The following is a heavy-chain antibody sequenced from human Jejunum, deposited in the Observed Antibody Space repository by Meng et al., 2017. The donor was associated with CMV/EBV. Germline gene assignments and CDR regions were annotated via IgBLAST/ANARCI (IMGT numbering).Heavy chain of an antibody. CDR2: ISNRASTI. Sequence: CCVGSGCIFSDSEVNWIRQAPGKGLEWISFISNRASTIYYADSVKGRFTVSRDNAKNSLFLQMDNLRVEDTDVYYCERDTDPVPFWGQGTMVTVSS. CDR1: GCIFSDSE. V-gene: IGHV3-48*03. J-gene: IGHJ4*02. D-gene: IGHD4-11*01. CDR3: ERDTDPVPF.